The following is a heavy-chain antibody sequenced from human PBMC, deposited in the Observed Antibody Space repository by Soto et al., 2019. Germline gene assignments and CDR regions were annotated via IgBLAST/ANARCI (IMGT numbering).Heavy chain of an antibody. Sequence: QVQLVQSGAEVKRPGASVKVFCKASGYTFTTHTMHWVRQAPGQGLEWMGWMNGGNGNTKYSQKFQGRVTFTRDTFASTAYMELSSLRSEDTAVYYCTRLETDYWGQGTLLTVSS. V-gene: IGHV1-3*01. CDR3: TRLETDY. J-gene: IGHJ4*02. CDR2: MNGGNGNT. CDR1: GYTFTTHT.